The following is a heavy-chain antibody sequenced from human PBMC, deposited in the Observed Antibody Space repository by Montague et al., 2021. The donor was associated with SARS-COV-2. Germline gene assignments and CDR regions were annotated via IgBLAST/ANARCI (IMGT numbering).Heavy chain of an antibody. CDR3: ARVGRQQLVRLSGMDV. Sequence: SESLSLICTVSGCSISSSSYYWGWIRQPPGKGLEWFGSIYYSGSTYYNPSLKSRVTISVDTSKNQFSLKLSSVTAADTAVYYCARVGRQQLVRLSGMDVWGQGTTVTVS. J-gene: IGHJ6*02. CDR1: GCSISSSSYY. D-gene: IGHD6-13*01. V-gene: IGHV4-39*07. CDR2: IYYSGST.